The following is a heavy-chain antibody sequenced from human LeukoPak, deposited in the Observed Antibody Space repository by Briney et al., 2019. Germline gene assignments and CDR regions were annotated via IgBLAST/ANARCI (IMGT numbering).Heavy chain of an antibody. Sequence: SETLSLTCTVSGGSISSYYWSWIRQPPGKGLEWIGYIYYSGSTNYNPSLKSRVTMSVDTSKNQFSLKLSSVTAADTAVYYCARSSFHLTNWFDPWGQGTLVTVSS. J-gene: IGHJ5*02. CDR2: IYYSGST. D-gene: IGHD6-13*01. CDR1: GGSISSYY. V-gene: IGHV4-59*01. CDR3: ARSSFHLTNWFDP.